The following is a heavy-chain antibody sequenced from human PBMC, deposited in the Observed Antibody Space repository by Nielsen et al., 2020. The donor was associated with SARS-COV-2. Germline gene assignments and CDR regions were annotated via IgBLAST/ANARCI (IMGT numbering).Heavy chain of an antibody. CDR1: GFTVSTHG. V-gene: IGHV3-33*01. Sequence: GESLKISCEGSGFTVSTHGMHWVRQPPGKGLEWVAHMWHHGGDENYADSVRGRFTISRDLSKNTVYLQMSGLKVEDTAVYYCARDLTFGAYWFDPWSQGTLVTVSS. CDR2: MWHHGGDE. CDR3: ARDLTFGAYWFDP. D-gene: IGHD3/OR15-3a*01. J-gene: IGHJ5*02.